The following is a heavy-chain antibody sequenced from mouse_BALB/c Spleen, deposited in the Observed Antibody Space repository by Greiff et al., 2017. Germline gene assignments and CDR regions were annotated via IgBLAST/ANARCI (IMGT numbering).Heavy chain of an antibody. CDR2: IDPENGDT. V-gene: IGHV14-4*02. Sequence: VQLQQSGAELVRSGASVKLSCTASGFNIKDYYMHWVKQRPEQGLEWIGWIDPENGDTKYAPKFQGKATMTADTSSNTAYLQLSSLTSEDTAVYYRSARAIITTVVAPYWCLDVWGGGTTVSVSA. CDR3: SARAIITTVVAPYWCLDV. D-gene: IGHD1-1*01. J-gene: IGHJ1*01. CDR1: GFNIKDYY.